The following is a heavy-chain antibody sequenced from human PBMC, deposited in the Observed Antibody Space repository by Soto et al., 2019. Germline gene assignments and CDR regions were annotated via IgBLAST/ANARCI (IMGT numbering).Heavy chain of an antibody. CDR2: IIPIFGTA. CDR3: AEDRGRGWSAPYFDY. V-gene: IGHV1-69*13. J-gene: IGHJ4*02. CDR1: GGTFSSYA. Sequence: SVKVSCKASGGTFSSYAISWVRQAPGQGLEWMGGIIPIFGTANYAQKFQGRVTITADESTSTAYMELSSLRSEDTAVYYCAEDRGRGWSAPYFDYWGQRALVTVSS. D-gene: IGHD3-22*01.